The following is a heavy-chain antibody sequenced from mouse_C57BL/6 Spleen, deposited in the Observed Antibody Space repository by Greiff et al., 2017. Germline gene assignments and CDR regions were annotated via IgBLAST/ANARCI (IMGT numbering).Heavy chain of an antibody. J-gene: IGHJ1*03. CDR2: IYPGGGYT. V-gene: IGHV1-63*01. CDR3: ARSSYYGSSRDFDV. Sequence: VQVVESGAELVRPGTSVKMSCKASGYTFTNYWIGWAKQRPGHGLEWIGDIYPGGGYTNYTEKFQGKATLTADKSSSTAYMQFSSLTSEDSAIYYCARSSYYGSSRDFDVWGTGTTVTVSS. D-gene: IGHD1-1*01. CDR1: GYTFTNYW.